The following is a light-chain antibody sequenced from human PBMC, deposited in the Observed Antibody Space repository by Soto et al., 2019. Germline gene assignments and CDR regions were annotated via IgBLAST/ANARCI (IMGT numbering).Light chain of an antibody. Sequence: EIVLTQSPGTLSLSPGERATLSCRASQSISNHYLAWFQQKPGQAPRLLIHGAYYRATGIPDRFSGSGSGTDFTLTITGLEPEDFAVYHCHQYGGSPRYTFGQGTKLEIK. CDR3: HQYGGSPRYT. CDR2: GAY. CDR1: QSISNHY. J-gene: IGKJ2*01. V-gene: IGKV3-20*01.